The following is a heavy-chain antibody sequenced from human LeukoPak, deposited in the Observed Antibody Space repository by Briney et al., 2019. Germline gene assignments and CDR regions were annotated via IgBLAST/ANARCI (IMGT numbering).Heavy chain of an antibody. D-gene: IGHD6-19*01. CDR2: ISAYNGNT. V-gene: IGHV1-18*01. CDR3: ARDNYSSATGGWFDP. CDR1: GYTFTSYG. Sequence: ASVKVSCKASGYTFTSYGISWVRQAPGQGLEWMGWISAYNGNTNYAQKLQGRVTMTTDTSTSTAYMELRSLRSDDTAVYYCARDNYSSATGGWFDPWGQGTLVTVSS. J-gene: IGHJ5*02.